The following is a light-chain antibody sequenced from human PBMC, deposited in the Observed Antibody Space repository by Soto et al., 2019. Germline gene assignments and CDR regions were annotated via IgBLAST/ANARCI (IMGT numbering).Light chain of an antibody. CDR1: QSLSSSY. J-gene: IGKJ4*01. CDR3: QHYGTSTVS. Sequence: EIVLTQSPGTLSFSPGDRATVSCRASQSLSSSYLAWYQQKPGQTPRLLIYGASSRATDIPDRFSGSGSGTDFTLTISRLEPEDFAVYYCQHYGTSTVSFGGGTKVDIK. CDR2: GAS. V-gene: IGKV3-20*01.